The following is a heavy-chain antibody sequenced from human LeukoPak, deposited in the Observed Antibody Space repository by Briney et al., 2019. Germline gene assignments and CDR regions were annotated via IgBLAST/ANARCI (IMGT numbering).Heavy chain of an antibody. CDR2: ITTSDGNT. CDR1: GFTFNNYA. V-gene: IGHV3-23*01. D-gene: IGHD7-27*01. CDR3: AKDGGLWVSAHWGDS. J-gene: IGHJ4*02. Sequence: GGSLRLSCAASGFTFNNYAIHWVRQAPGKGLEWVSTITTSDGNTYYADSVKGRFTVSRDNSKNTLFLQMNSLRAEDTAVYYCAKDGGLWVSAHWGDSWGRGTLVTVSS.